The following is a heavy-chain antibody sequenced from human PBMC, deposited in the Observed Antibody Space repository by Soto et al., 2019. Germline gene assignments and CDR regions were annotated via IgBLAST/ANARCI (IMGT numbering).Heavy chain of an antibody. D-gene: IGHD1-1*01. J-gene: IGHJ1*01. Sequence: QLQLQESGPGLVKSSETLSLTCTVSGGSISSSSFYWDWIRQPPGKGLEWIGSIFYSGSTYYNPSLKSRVTISFDTSKNQFSXKLXSXTAAXXXXXXXXXLEGQAGTFQHWGQGTLVTVSS. CDR3: XXLEGQAGTFQH. CDR2: IFYSGST. V-gene: IGHV4-39*01. CDR1: GGSISSSSFY.